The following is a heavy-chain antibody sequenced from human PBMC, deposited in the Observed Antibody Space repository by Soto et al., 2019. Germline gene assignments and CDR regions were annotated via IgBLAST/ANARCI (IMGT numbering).Heavy chain of an antibody. CDR2: INAGSGNT. CDR1: GYTFTSYA. D-gene: IGHD2-21*02. CDR3: ARDGSIVWVSAPDASYI. V-gene: IGHV1-3*01. Sequence: ASVKVSCKASGYTFTSYAIHWVRQAPGQRLEWMGWINAGSGNTKYSQKFQGRVTITRDTSASTAYMELISLRSKDTAVYYCARDGSIVWVSAPDASYIRGQATIVTV. J-gene: IGHJ3*02.